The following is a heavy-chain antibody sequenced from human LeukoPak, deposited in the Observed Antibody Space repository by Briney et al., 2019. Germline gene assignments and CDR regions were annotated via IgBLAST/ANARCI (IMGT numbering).Heavy chain of an antibody. CDR3: ARHEVGRSRGPTSIVVVPAAPDY. CDR2: IYHSGST. V-gene: IGHV4-38-2*01. Sequence: PSETLSLTCAVSGYSISSGYYWGWIRQPPGKGLEWIGSIYHSGSTYYNPSLKCRVTISVDTSKNQFSLKLSSVTAADTAVYYCARHEVGRSRGPTSIVVVPAAPDYWGQGTLVTVSS. CDR1: GYSISSGYY. J-gene: IGHJ4*02. D-gene: IGHD2-2*01.